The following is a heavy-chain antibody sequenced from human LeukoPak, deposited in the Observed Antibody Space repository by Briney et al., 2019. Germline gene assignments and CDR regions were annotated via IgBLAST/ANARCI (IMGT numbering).Heavy chain of an antibody. D-gene: IGHD6-19*01. V-gene: IGHV3-74*01. CDR3: AGGGSGWYSNY. J-gene: IGHJ4*02. CDR1: GLTFSNYW. CDR2: INTDGSRI. Sequence: GGSLRLSCTASGLTFSNYWMHWVRQAPGKGLVWVSRINTDGSRITYADSVKGRFTISRDNAMNTVYLQMNSLRAEDTAVYYCAGGGSGWYSNYWGQGTLVTVSS.